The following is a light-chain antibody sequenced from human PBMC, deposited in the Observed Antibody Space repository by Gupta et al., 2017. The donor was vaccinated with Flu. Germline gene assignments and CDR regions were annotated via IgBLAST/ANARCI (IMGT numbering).Light chain of an antibody. Sequence: GDRVTITCRASQSISRYLNWYQQKLGKAPKLLIHATSTLHSGVPSRFSGSGSGTDFTLTISSLQPEDFATYYCQQSYSSPRTFGQGTKVEIK. V-gene: IGKV1-39*01. J-gene: IGKJ1*01. CDR2: ATS. CDR3: QQSYSSPRT. CDR1: QSISRY.